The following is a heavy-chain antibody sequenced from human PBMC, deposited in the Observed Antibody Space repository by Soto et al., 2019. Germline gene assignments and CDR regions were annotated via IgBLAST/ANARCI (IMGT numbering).Heavy chain of an antibody. V-gene: IGHV3-13*01. D-gene: IGHD3-10*01. CDR1: GFTYRSYD. CDR2: LGGAGAR. Sequence: EVRLVESGGGLVQPGGSLRLSCAAFGFTYRSYDMHWVRHVPGKGLEWVSSLGGAGAREYAGSVMGRFTISRDNAKNSLYLQMDSLRVADTAVYYCTRATFGVGMDLLGQGTPVTVSS. J-gene: IGHJ6*02. CDR3: TRATFGVGMDL.